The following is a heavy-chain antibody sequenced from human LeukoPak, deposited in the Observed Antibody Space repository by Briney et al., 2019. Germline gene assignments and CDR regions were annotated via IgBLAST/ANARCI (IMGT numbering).Heavy chain of an antibody. J-gene: IGHJ4*02. CDR1: GGSFSGYY. CDR2: INHSGST. V-gene: IGHV4-34*01. D-gene: IGHD6-13*01. CDR3: ARGRAAAGPLD. Sequence: TTSETLSLTCAVYGGSFSGYYWSWIRQPPEKGLEWIGEINHSGSTNYNPSLKNRVTISVDTSKNQFSLRLSSVTAADTAVYYCARGRAAAGPLDWGQGTLVTVSS.